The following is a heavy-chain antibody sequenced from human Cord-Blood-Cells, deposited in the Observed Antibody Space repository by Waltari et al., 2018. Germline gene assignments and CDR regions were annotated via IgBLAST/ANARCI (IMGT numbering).Heavy chain of an antibody. CDR3: ARARWELLLDY. D-gene: IGHD1-26*01. CDR1: GDTFTGYH. J-gene: IGHJ4*02. V-gene: IGHV1-2*06. CDR2: INPNSGGT. Sequence: QVQQVQSGAEVKKPGASVKVSCNASGDTFTGYHMPWVRQTPGQGLEWIGRINPNSGGTNYAQKFQGRVTMTRDTSISTAYMELSRLRSDDTAVYYCARARWELLLDYWGQGTLVTVSS.